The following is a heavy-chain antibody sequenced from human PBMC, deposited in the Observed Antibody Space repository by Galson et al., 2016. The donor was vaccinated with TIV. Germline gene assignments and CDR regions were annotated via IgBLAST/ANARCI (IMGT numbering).Heavy chain of an antibody. CDR2: ISYDGSNK. V-gene: IGHV3-30*03. Sequence: SLRLSCAASGFTFGSYGMHWVRHGPGKGLEWVAVISYDGSNKYYADSVKGRFTISRDNSKNTLSLQMNSLRAEDTAVYYCARDRSIYFYYGMDVWGQGTTVTVSS. CDR1: GFTFGSYG. CDR3: ARDRSIYFYYGMDV. J-gene: IGHJ6*02.